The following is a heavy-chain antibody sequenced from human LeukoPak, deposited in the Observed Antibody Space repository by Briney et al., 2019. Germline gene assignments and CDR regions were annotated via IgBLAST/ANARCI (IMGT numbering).Heavy chain of an antibody. D-gene: IGHD1-26*01. V-gene: IGHV1-2*02. J-gene: IGHJ4*02. Sequence: WASVKVPCKASGYTFTGYYMHWVRQAPGQGLEWMGWINPNSGGTNYAQKFQGRVTMTRDTSISTAYMELSRLRSDDTAVYYCARAVGATSGFDYWGQGTLVTVSS. CDR1: GYTFTGYY. CDR3: ARAVGATSGFDY. CDR2: INPNSGGT.